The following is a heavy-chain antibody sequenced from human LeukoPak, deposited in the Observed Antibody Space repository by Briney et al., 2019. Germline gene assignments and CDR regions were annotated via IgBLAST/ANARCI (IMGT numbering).Heavy chain of an antibody. V-gene: IGHV3-23*01. CDR2: ISGSGGST. CDR1: GFTFSSYA. J-gene: IGHJ4*02. D-gene: IGHD3-22*01. CDR3: AKRGVVIRVILVGFHKEAYYFDS. Sequence: SGGSLRLSCAASGFTFSSYAMRWVRQAPGKGLERVSAISGSGGSTYYADSVKGRVTISRDNPKNTLYLQMNSLRAEDTAVYFCAKRGVVIRVILVGFHKEAYYFDSWGQGALVTVSS.